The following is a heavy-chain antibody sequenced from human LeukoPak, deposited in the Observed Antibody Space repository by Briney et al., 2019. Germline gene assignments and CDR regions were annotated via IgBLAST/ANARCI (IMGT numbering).Heavy chain of an antibody. CDR3: ARVLPGIAAAGPLGIDY. J-gene: IGHJ4*02. D-gene: IGHD6-13*01. CDR1: GYTFIGYY. Sequence: ASVKVSCKASGYTFIGYYMYWVRQAPGQGLEWMGWINPNSGGTNYAQKFQGRVTMTRDTSISTAYMELSRLRSDDTAVYYCARVLPGIAAAGPLGIDYWGQGTLVTVSS. CDR2: INPNSGGT. V-gene: IGHV1-2*02.